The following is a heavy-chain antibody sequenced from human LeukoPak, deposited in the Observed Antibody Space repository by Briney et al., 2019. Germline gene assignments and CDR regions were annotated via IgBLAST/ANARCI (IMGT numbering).Heavy chain of an antibody. D-gene: IGHD3-10*01. CDR3: ARSYYYGSEFDP. CDR2: ISAYNGNT. V-gene: IGHV1-18*04. J-gene: IGHJ5*02. CDR1: GFTFTVYN. Sequence: ASVKVSCKASGFTFTVYNIYWVRQAPGQGLEWMGWISAYNGNTNYAQKLQGRVTMTTDTSTSTAYMELRSLRSDDTAVYYCARSYYYGSEFDPWGQGTLVTVSS.